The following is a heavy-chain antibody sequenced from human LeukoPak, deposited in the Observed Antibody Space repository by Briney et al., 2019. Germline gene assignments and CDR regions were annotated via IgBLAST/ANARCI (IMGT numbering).Heavy chain of an antibody. CDR3: ARDRGAVEFDY. V-gene: IGHV3-7*01. CDR1: GFTFSSYW. J-gene: IGHJ4*02. CDR2: IKQDGSEK. D-gene: IGHD6-19*01. Sequence: GGSLRLSCAASGFTFSSYWMSWVSQAPGKGLEWVANIKQDGSEKYYVDSVKGRFTISRDNAKNSLYLQMNSLRAEDTAVYYCARDRGAVEFDYWGQGTLVTVSS.